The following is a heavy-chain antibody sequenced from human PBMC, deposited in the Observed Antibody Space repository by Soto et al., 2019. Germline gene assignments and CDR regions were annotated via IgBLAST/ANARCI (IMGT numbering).Heavy chain of an antibody. D-gene: IGHD3-22*01. CDR3: ARDFRASGGTMITGFRHYYGMDV. CDR1: GGSISSGGYY. J-gene: IGHJ6*02. V-gene: IGHV4-31*03. Sequence: SETLSLTCTVSGGSISSGGYYWSWIRQHPGKGLEWIGYIYYSGSTYYNPSLKSRVTISVDTSKNQFSLKLGSVTAADTAVYYCARDFRASGGTMITGFRHYYGMDVWGQGTTVTVSS. CDR2: IYYSGST.